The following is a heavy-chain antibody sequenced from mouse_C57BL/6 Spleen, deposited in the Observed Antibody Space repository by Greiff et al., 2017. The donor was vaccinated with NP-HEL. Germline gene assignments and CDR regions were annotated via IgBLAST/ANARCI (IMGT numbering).Heavy chain of an antibody. CDR3: ASSYSNYLDY. CDR1: GFTFSDYG. D-gene: IGHD2-5*01. CDR2: ISSGSSTI. Sequence: EVKLVESGGGLVKPGGSLKLSCAASGFTFSDYGMHWVRQAPEKGLEWVAYISSGSSTIYYADTVKGRFTISRDNAKNTLFLQMTSLRSEDTAMYYCASSYSNYLDYWGQGTTLTVSS. V-gene: IGHV5-17*01. J-gene: IGHJ2*01.